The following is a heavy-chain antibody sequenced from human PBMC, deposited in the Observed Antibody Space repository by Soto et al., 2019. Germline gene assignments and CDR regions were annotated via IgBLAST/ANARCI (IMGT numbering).Heavy chain of an antibody. J-gene: IGHJ3*02. Sequence: PSETLSLTCTVSGGSISSGGYYWSWIRQHPGKGLEWIGYIYYSGSTYYNPSLKSRVTISVDTSKNQFSLKLSSVTAADTAVYYCARESLHYYYDSSCSSREEPDAFDIWGQGTMVTRSS. D-gene: IGHD3-22*01. CDR3: ARESLHYYYDSSCSSREEPDAFDI. V-gene: IGHV4-31*03. CDR2: IYYSGST. CDR1: GGSISSGGYY.